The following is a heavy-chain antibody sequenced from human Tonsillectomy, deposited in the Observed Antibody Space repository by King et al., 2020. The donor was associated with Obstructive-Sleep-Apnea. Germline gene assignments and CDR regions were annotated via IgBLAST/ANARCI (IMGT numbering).Heavy chain of an antibody. CDR2: IYYRGST. J-gene: IGHJ2*01. CDR3: AGVGGDLYFDL. D-gene: IGHD2-15*01. V-gene: IGHV4-39*07. Sequence: QLQESGTGLVKPSETLSLTCTVSGGSITSSSYYWGWIRQPPGKGLEWIGSIYYRGSTYYNPSLKSRVTISVDTSKNQFSLRLNSVTAADTSVYYCAGVGGDLYFDLWGRGTLVTVSS. CDR1: GGSITSSSYY.